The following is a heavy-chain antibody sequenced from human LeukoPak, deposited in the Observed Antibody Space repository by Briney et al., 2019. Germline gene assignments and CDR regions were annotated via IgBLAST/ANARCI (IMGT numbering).Heavy chain of an antibody. CDR1: GGSISSSSYY. CDR2: IYYSGST. CDR3: ARGVAAAVLVS. D-gene: IGHD6-13*01. J-gene: IGHJ4*02. Sequence: PSETLSLTCTVSGGSISSSSYYWGWIRQPPGKGLEWIGSIYYSGSTYYNPSLKSRVTISVDTSKNQFSLKLSSVTAADTAVYYCARGVAAAVLVSWGQGTLVTVSS. V-gene: IGHV4-39*07.